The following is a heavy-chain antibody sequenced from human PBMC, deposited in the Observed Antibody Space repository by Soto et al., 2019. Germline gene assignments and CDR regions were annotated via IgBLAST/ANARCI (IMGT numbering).Heavy chain of an antibody. CDR3: AKGGDSSSGGLFDY. D-gene: IGHD6-13*01. Sequence: DVQLVESGGVVVQPGGSLRLSCAASGFTFDDYTMHWVRQAPGKGLEWVSLISWDGGSTYYADSVKGRFTISRDNSKNSLYLQMNSLRTEDTALYYCAKGGDSSSGGLFDYWGQGTLVTVSS. J-gene: IGHJ4*02. V-gene: IGHV3-43*01. CDR1: GFTFDDYT. CDR2: ISWDGGST.